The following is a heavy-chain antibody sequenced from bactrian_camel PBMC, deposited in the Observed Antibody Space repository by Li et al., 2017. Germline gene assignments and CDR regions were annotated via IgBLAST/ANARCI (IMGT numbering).Heavy chain of an antibody. Sequence: HVQLVESGGGSVQAGGSLRLSCAISGYTYSNYYMSWVRQAPGKGLERVSAIYTDTEETYYAKSVKGRFTISRDNAKNTVYLQMNSLKSEDTARYYCSYHYDCLSGTTCIDRGSIYWGQGTQVTVS. CDR1: GYTYSNYY. D-gene: IGHD4*01. CDR3: SYHYDCLSGTTCIDRGSIY. V-gene: IGHV3-2*01. CDR2: IYTDTEET. J-gene: IGHJ4*01.